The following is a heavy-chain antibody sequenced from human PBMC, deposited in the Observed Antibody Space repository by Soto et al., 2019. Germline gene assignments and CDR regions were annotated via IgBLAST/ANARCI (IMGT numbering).Heavy chain of an antibody. CDR3: ARASSGYYSYFDY. J-gene: IGHJ4*02. CDR1: GGSISSSKW. D-gene: IGHD3-22*01. CDR2: KYHSGST. Sequence: SETLSLTCGVSGGSISSSKWWTWVRQPPGKGPEWIGGKYHSGSTNYNPSLTGRVTISLDKSKNHFSLTLTSVTAADTAVYYCARASSGYYSYFDYWGQGTLVTVSS. V-gene: IGHV4-4*02.